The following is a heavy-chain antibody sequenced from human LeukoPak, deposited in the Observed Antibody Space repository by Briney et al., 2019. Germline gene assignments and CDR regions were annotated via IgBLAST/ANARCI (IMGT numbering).Heavy chain of an antibody. D-gene: IGHD3-16*01. CDR3: ARDLASTDV. CDR2: INWSGGST. Sequence: GGSLRLSCAASGFTFDDYGVSWVRQAPGKGLEWVSGINWSGGSTGYADSVQGRFTISRDNAKNSLYLQMNSLRADDTALYYCARDLASTDVWGKGTTVTVSS. J-gene: IGHJ6*04. CDR1: GFTFDDYG. V-gene: IGHV3-20*04.